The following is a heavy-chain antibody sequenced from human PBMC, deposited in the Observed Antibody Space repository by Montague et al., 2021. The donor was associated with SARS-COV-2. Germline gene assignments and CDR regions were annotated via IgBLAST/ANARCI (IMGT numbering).Heavy chain of an antibody. V-gene: IGHV4-59*07. J-gene: IGHJ5*02. CDR3: ARTEYNWNDWFDP. D-gene: IGHD1-20*01. Sequence: SDTLSLTCSVSGGSISSYYWSWIRQSPGKGLEWIGYIFHSGITDXNPSLKSRVTISVDMSKNQFSLQLNSVTAADSAVYYCARTEYNWNDWFDPWGQGTLVTVSS. CDR2: IFHSGIT. CDR1: GGSISSYY.